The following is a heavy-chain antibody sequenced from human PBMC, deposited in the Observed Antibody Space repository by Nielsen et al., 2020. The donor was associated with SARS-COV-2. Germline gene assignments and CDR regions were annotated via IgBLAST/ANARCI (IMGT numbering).Heavy chain of an antibody. CDR1: GYTFTTYT. CDR3: VKGYYGWRQGGYYFDY. CDR2: INTNTGNP. V-gene: IGHV7-4-1*02. Sequence: ASVKVSCKASGYTFTTYTMNWVRQAPGQGLEWMGWINTNTGNPMYAQGLTGRFVFSLDTSVSTAYLQISSLKAEDTAVYYCVKGYYGWRQGGYYFDYWGQGTLVTVSS. D-gene: IGHD3-16*01. J-gene: IGHJ4*02.